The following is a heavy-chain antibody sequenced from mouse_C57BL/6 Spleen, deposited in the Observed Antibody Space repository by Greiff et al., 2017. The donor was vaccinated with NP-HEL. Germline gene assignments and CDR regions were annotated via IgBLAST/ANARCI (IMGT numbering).Heavy chain of an antibody. V-gene: IGHV1-61*01. Sequence: QVQLQQPGAELVRPGSSVKLSCKASGYTFTSYWMDWVKQRPGQGLEWIGNIYPSDSETHYNQKFKDKATLTVDKSSSTAYMQLSSLTSEDSAVYYCARSRPYFDYWGQGTTLTVSS. CDR1: GYTFTSYW. J-gene: IGHJ2*01. CDR3: ARSRPYFDY. CDR2: IYPSDSET.